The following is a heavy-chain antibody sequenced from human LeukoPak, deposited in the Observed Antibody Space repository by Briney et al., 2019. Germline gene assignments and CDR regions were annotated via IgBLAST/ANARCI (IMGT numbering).Heavy chain of an antibody. V-gene: IGHV1-69*13. Sequence: ASVKVSCKASGGTFSSYAISWVRQAPGQGLEWMGGIIPIFGTANYAQKFQGRVTITADESTSTAYMELSSLRSEDTAVYYCARAVRGEIYYYYYYMDVWGKGTTVTISS. CDR2: IIPIFGTA. CDR1: GGTFSSYA. D-gene: IGHD3-10*01. J-gene: IGHJ6*03. CDR3: ARAVRGEIYYYYYYMDV.